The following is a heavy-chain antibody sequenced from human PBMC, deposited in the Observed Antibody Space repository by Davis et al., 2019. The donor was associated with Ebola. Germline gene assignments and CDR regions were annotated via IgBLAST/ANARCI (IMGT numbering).Heavy chain of an antibody. CDR2: IYTSGST. Sequence: PSETLSLTCAVYGGSFSAYYWSWIRQPAGKGLEWIGRIYTSGSTNYNPSLKSRVTMSVDTSKNQFSLKLSSVTAADTAVYYCARDRGWITPDWGQGTLVTVSS. V-gene: IGHV4-4*07. CDR3: ARDRGWITPD. CDR1: GGSFSAYY. J-gene: IGHJ4*02. D-gene: IGHD3-10*01.